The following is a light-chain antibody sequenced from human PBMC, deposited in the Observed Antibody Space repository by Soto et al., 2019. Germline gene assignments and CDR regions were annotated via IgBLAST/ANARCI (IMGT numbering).Light chain of an antibody. Sequence: DIEMTQSPASLSVSPGDRVTISCRASQSITSNVAWYRQRPGQAPRLLIYGASASDTDSPARFSGSGSGTADTLPISSLQSHDFAGYYCRQYDKWPHTFGLGTRLEIK. CDR2: GAS. J-gene: IGKJ2*01. V-gene: IGKV3D-15*01. CDR1: QSITSN. CDR3: RQYDKWPHT.